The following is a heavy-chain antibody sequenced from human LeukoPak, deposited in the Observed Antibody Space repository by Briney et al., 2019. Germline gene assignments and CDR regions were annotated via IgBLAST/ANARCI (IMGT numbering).Heavy chain of an antibody. J-gene: IGHJ3*02. D-gene: IGHD3-22*01. CDR3: ARDRQYYDSSGYYYGDAFDI. Sequence: GGSLRLSCAASGFTFSSYGMHWVRQAPGKGLEWVAFIRYDGSNKYYADSVKGRFTISRDNSKNTLYLQMNSLRAEDTAVYYCARDRQYYDSSGYYYGDAFDIWGQGTMVTVSS. CDR2: IRYDGSNK. CDR1: GFTFSSYG. V-gene: IGHV3-30*02.